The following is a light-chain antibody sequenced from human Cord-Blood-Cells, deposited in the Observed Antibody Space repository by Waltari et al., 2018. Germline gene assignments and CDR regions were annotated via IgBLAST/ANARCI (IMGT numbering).Light chain of an antibody. V-gene: IGKV1-5*03. Sequence: DIQMTQSPSTLSASVGDRVTITCRASQSIISCLAWYQQKPGKAPKLLIYKASSLESGVPSRFSGSGSGTEFTLTISSLQPDDFATYYCQQYNSYPYTFGQGTKLEIK. CDR2: KAS. CDR1: QSIISC. J-gene: IGKJ2*01. CDR3: QQYNSYPYT.